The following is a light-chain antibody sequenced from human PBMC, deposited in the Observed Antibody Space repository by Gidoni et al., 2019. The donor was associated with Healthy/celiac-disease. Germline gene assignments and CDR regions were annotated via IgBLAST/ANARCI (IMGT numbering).Light chain of an antibody. CDR2: GAS. V-gene: IGKV3-20*01. J-gene: IGKJ2*03. CDR3: QQYGSSPC. Sequence: EIVLTPSPGTLSLSPGERATLSCRASQSVSSSYVAWYQQKPGQAPRLLIYGASSRATGIPDRFSGSGSGTDFTLTISRLEPEDFAVYYCQQYGSSPCFGQGTKLEIK. CDR1: QSVSSSY.